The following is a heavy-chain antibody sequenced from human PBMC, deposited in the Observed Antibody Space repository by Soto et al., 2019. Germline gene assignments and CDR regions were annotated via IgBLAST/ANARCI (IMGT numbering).Heavy chain of an antibody. V-gene: IGHV4-59*01. J-gene: IGHJ6*03. CDR3: ARGRPQKGGYCSSTSCYSYYYYYMDV. CDR2: IYYSGST. D-gene: IGHD2-2*01. CDR1: GGSISSYY. Sequence: SETLSLTCTVSGGSISSYYWSWIRQPPGKRLERIGYIYYSGSTNYIPSLKSRVTISVDTSKNQFPLKLSSVTAADTAVYYCARGRPQKGGYCSSTSCYSYYYYYMDVWGKGTTVTVSS.